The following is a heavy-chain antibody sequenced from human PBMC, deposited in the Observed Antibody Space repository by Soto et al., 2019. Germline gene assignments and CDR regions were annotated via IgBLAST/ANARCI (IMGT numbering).Heavy chain of an antibody. J-gene: IGHJ4*02. CDR1: GFSVTTSGTR. CDR2: IDWDDDK. CDR3: ERTGGSESYDY. D-gene: IGHD3-10*01. Sequence: SGPTLVNPTQTLTLTCTLSGFSVTTSGTRVNWIRQPPGKALEWLARIDWDDDKFYSTSLKTRLTISKDTSKNQVVLTMTNMDPVDTATYYCERTGGSESYDYWGQGTLVTVSS. V-gene: IGHV2-70*04.